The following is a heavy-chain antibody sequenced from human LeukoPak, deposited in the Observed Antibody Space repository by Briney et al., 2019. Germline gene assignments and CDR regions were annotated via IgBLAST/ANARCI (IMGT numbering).Heavy chain of an antibody. CDR3: AKVLGSAGYY. D-gene: IGHD3-9*01. Sequence: GGSLRLSCAASGSTFISYWMSWVRQAPGKGLEWAANIKEDGSEKYYVDFVKGRFTISRDNAKNSLYLQMNSLRAEDSAVYYCAKVLGSAGYYWGQGTLVTVSS. CDR2: IKEDGSEK. CDR1: GSTFISYW. V-gene: IGHV3-7*01. J-gene: IGHJ4*02.